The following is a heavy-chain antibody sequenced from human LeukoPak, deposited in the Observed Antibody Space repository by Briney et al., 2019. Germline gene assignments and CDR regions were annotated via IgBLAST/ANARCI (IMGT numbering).Heavy chain of an antibody. CDR3: ARGRTLNAISPYPGIAAAATGTFDY. J-gene: IGHJ4*02. CDR2: IIPIFGTA. V-gene: IGHV1-69*19. Sequence: GASVKVSCKASGGTFSSYAISWVRQAPGQGLEWMGGIIPIFGTANYAQKFQGRVTITADESTSTAYMELSSLRSEDTAVYYCARGRTLNAISPYPGIAAAATGTFDYWGQGTLVTVSS. D-gene: IGHD6-13*01. CDR1: GGTFSSYA.